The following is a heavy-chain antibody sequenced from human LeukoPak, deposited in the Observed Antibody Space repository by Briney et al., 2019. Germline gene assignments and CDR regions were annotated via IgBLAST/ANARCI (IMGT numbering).Heavy chain of an antibody. V-gene: IGHV4-34*01. D-gene: IGHD6-13*01. Sequence: SETLSLTCAVYGGSFSGYYWSWIRQPPGKGLEWIGEINHSGSTNYNPSLKSRVTISVDTSKNQFSLKLSSVTAADTAVYYCARDKEAAADIFLGFDPWGQGTLVTVSS. J-gene: IGHJ5*02. CDR1: GGSFSGYY. CDR3: ARDKEAAADIFLGFDP. CDR2: INHSGST.